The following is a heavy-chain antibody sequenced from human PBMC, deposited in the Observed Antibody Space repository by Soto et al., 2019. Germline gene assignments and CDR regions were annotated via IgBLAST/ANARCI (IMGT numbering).Heavy chain of an antibody. Sequence: ASVKVSCKASGYTFTSYGISWVRQAPGQGLEWMGWISAYNGNTNYAQKLQGRVTMTTDTSTSTAYMELSSLRSEDTAVYYCASKPDYYDSSGPWGQGTLVTVSS. CDR2: ISAYNGNT. CDR1: GYTFTSYG. J-gene: IGHJ5*02. CDR3: ASKPDYYDSSGP. V-gene: IGHV1-18*01. D-gene: IGHD3-22*01.